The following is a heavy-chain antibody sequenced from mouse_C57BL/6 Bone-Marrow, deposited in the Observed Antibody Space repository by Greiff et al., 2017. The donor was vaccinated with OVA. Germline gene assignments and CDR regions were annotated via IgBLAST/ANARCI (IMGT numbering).Heavy chain of an antibody. D-gene: IGHD2-4*01. CDR2: IDPSDSYT. V-gene: IGHV1-50*01. CDR3: ARQGGDYERYWYFDV. J-gene: IGHJ1*03. CDR1: GYTFTSYW. Sequence: VKLQQPGAELVKPGASVKLSCKASGYTFTSYWMQWVKQRPGQGLEWIGEIDPSDSYTNYTQKFKGKATLTVDTSSSTAYMQLSSLTSEDSAVYYCARQGGDYERYWYFDVWGTGTTVTVSS.